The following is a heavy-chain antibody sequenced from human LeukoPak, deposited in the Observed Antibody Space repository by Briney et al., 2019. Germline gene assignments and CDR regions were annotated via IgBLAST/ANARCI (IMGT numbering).Heavy chain of an antibody. CDR1: GGTFSSYT. Sequence: TVKVSCKASGGTFSSYTISWVRQAPGQGLEWMGRIIPILGIANYAQKFQSRVTITADKSTSTAYMELSSLRSEDTAVYYCARDAEGGDTAMVPFDYWGQGTLVTVSS. V-gene: IGHV1-69*04. D-gene: IGHD5-18*01. J-gene: IGHJ4*02. CDR3: ARDAEGGDTAMVPFDY. CDR2: IIPILGIA.